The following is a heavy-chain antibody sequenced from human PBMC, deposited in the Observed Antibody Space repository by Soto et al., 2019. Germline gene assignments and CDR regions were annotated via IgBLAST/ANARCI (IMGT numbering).Heavy chain of an antibody. V-gene: IGHV1-69*13. J-gene: IGHJ3*02. Sequence: SVKVSCKSSGGTFSNYAISWVRQAPGQGLEWMGGIIPLFGTANSAQKFQGRVTITADESTRTAYMEVSSLRSEDTAVYYCWVIVVVVAATRDAFDIWGQGTMVTVSS. CDR2: IIPLFGTA. CDR1: GGTFSNYA. D-gene: IGHD2-15*01. CDR3: WVIVVVVAATRDAFDI.